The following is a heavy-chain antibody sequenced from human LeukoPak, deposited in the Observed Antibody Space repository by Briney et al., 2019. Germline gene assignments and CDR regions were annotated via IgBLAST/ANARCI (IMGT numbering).Heavy chain of an antibody. Sequence: PSETLSLTCAVYGGSFSGYYWSWIQQPPGKGLEWIGYIYHSGSTYYNPPLKSRVTISVDRSKNQFSLKLSSVTAAGTAVYYCARALYDHGYYFDYWGQGTLVTVSS. V-gene: IGHV4-30-2*01. J-gene: IGHJ4*02. CDR1: GGSFSGYY. CDR2: IYHSGST. CDR3: ARALYDHGYYFDY. D-gene: IGHD2/OR15-2a*01.